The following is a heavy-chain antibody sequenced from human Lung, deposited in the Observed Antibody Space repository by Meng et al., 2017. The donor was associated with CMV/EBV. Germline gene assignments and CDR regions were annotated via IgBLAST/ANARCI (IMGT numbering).Heavy chain of an antibody. Sequence: ETXSLTXAVYGGSFSGYDWSWIRQSPGKGLEWIGEINHRGSTNYNPSLKSRLTISVDTSKNQFSLKLNSVTAADTAVYYCARGSTSVTMIVVVITAASLAYDSWGQGXLVTVSS. V-gene: IGHV4-34*01. D-gene: IGHD3-22*01. J-gene: IGHJ4*02. CDR3: ARGSTSVTMIVVVITAASLAYDS. CDR2: INHRGST. CDR1: GGSFSGYD.